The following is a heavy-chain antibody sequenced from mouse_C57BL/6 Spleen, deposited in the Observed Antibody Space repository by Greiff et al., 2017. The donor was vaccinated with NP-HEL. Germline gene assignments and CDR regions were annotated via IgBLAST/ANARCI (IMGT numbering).Heavy chain of an antibody. D-gene: IGHD2-3*01. CDR1: GYSITSGYY. Sequence: EVKLVESGPGLVKPSQSLSLTCSVTGYSITSGYYWNWIRQFPGNKLEWMGYISYDGSNNYNPSLKNRISITRDTSKNQFFLKLNSVTTEDTATYYCASQTSHDGYDYFDYWGQGTTLTVSS. CDR2: ISYDGSN. CDR3: ASQTSHDGYDYFDY. J-gene: IGHJ2*01. V-gene: IGHV3-6*01.